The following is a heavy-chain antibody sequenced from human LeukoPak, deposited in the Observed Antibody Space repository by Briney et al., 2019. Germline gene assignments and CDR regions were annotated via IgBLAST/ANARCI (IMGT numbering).Heavy chain of an antibody. D-gene: IGHD6-13*01. CDR2: ISPTITYI. V-gene: IGHV3-21*01. J-gene: IGHJ3*02. Sequence: PGGSLSLSCAASGFTFSSYSFNWVRQAAGRGLDWVSSISPTITYIYYADSLKGRFTLSPDTAKNSLYLEVNTLRAEDTAVYYCARDSLSSSLDAFDIWGQGTVVTVSS. CDR3: ARDSLSSSLDAFDI. CDR1: GFTFSSYS.